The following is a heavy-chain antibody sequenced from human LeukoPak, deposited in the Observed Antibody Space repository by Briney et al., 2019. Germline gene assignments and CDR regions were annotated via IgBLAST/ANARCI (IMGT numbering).Heavy chain of an antibody. D-gene: IGHD2-15*01. Sequence: GGSLRLSCAASGFTFSSYWLHWVRQAPGEGLVWVSQINPDGTIATYADSVKARFTISRDNSKNTLYLQINSLKAEDTAVYYCARGCSATRCPADSWGQGSLVTVSS. J-gene: IGHJ4*02. CDR1: GFTFSSYW. CDR2: INPDGTIA. V-gene: IGHV3-74*01. CDR3: ARGCSATRCPADS.